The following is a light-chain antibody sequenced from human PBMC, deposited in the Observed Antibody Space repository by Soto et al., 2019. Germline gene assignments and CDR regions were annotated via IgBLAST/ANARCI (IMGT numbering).Light chain of an antibody. J-gene: IGLJ1*01. Sequence: QSALTQPPSASGSPGQSVTISCTGTSSDIGGYNYVSWYQQHPGKAPKLIIYEVSKRPSGVPDRFSGSKSGNTASLTFSGLQGEDEADYYCSSYAGTNNYVFGAGTKVTVL. V-gene: IGLV2-8*01. CDR3: SSYAGTNNYV. CDR1: SSDIGGYNY. CDR2: EVS.